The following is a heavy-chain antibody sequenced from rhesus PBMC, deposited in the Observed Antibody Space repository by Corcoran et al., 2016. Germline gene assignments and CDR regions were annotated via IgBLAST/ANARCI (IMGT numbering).Heavy chain of an antibody. CDR1: GGSISRSY. J-gene: IGHJ4*01. Sequence: QLQLQESGPGLVKPSEPLSVTCAVSGGSISRSYWSWIRQAPGKGLEWIGYISGSSGNTYYNPSLQSRVTISTDTSKDQFSLKLSSVTAADTAVYYWASLRGYWGQGVLVTISS. CDR3: ASLRGY. V-gene: IGHV4-165*01. D-gene: IGHD4-29*01. CDR2: ISGSSGNT.